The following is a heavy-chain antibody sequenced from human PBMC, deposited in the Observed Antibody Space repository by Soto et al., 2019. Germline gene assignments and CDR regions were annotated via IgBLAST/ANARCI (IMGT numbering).Heavy chain of an antibody. CDR1: GYTFTGYY. V-gene: IGHV1-2*04. D-gene: IGHD3-10*01. Sequence: QVQLVQSGAEVKKPGASVKVSCKASGYTFTGYYMHWVRQAPGQGLEWMGWINPNSGGTNYAQKFQGWVTMTRDTSISTAYMELSRLRSDDTAVYYCARGLEGSGSYYGNWFDPWGQGTLVTVSS. J-gene: IGHJ5*02. CDR3: ARGLEGSGSYYGNWFDP. CDR2: INPNSGGT.